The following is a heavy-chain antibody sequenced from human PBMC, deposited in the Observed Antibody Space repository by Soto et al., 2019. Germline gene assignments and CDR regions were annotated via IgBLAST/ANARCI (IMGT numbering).Heavy chain of an antibody. CDR1: GFTSDDYT. CDR2: VSWDGDTT. J-gene: IGHJ4*02. Sequence: PGGSLRLSCAASGFTSDDYTMHWVRQPPGKGLEWVSLVSWDGDTTYYADSVKGRFTISRDNSKNSLYLQMNSLKTDDSAVYYCAKELLMQGDNRGYYYDYWGQGTQVTVSS. D-gene: IGHD3-22*01. CDR3: AKELLMQGDNRGYYYDY. V-gene: IGHV3-43*01.